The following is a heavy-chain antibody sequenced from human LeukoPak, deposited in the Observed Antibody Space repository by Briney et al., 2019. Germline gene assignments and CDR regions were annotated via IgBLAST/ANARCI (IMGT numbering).Heavy chain of an antibody. CDR3: ARSVGATMSYAY. CDR1: GSSFTSYW. V-gene: IGHV5-51*01. Sequence: GESLKFSCTGSGSSFTSYWIGWVRQMGGKGLEWMGIIYPGDSDTKYSPSVEGQVTISADKSISTAYLQWSSLKASDTAMYYCARSVGATMSYAYWGQGTLVTVSS. D-gene: IGHD1-26*01. J-gene: IGHJ4*02. CDR2: IYPGDSDT.